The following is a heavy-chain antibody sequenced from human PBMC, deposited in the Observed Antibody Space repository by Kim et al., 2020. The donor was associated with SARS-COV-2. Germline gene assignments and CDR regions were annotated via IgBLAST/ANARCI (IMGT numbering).Heavy chain of an antibody. Sequence: GGSLRLSCAASGFTFSSYGMHWVRQAPGKGLEWVAVIWYDGSNKYYADSVKGRFTISRDNSKNTLYLQMNSLRAEDTAVYYCARDQAGNYWNDPFSYYYGMDVWGQGTTVTVSS. D-gene: IGHD1-1*01. CDR3: ARDQAGNYWNDPFSYYYGMDV. CDR1: GFTFSSYG. CDR2: IWYDGSNK. V-gene: IGHV3-33*01. J-gene: IGHJ6*02.